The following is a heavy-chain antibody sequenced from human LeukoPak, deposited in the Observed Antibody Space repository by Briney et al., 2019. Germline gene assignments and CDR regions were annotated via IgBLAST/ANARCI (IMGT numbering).Heavy chain of an antibody. CDR3: ARDDAVGATLVAY. CDR1: GFTFSSYA. J-gene: IGHJ4*02. Sequence: GGSLRLSCVASGFTFSSYAMVWLRQAPGKGLEWVSAISRNGDNTYYADSVKGRFTTSRDNSKNTLFLQVNSLRAEDTAVYYCARDDAVGATLVAYWGQGTLVTVSS. CDR2: ISRNGDNT. D-gene: IGHD1-26*01. V-gene: IGHV3-23*01.